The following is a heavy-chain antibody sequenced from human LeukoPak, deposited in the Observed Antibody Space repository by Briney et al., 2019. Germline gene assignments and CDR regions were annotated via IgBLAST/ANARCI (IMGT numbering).Heavy chain of an antibody. CDR2: ISGSGGST. J-gene: IGHJ4*02. D-gene: IGHD6-13*01. Sequence: GGSLRLSCAASGFTFSSYAMSWVRQAPGKGLEWVSAISGSGGSTYYADSVKGRFTISRDNSKNTLYLQMNSLRAEDTAVYYCAKRGGRQQQLAPGGLDYWGQGTLVTVSS. CDR1: GFTFSSYA. V-gene: IGHV3-23*01. CDR3: AKRGGRQQQLAPGGLDY.